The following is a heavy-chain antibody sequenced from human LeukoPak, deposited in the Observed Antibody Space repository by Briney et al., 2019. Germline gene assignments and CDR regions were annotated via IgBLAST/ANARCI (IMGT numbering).Heavy chain of an antibody. J-gene: IGHJ4*02. Sequence: GGSLRLSCAASGFTFYSYAMSWVRQAPGKGLEWVSGISGRGDNIYNADSVKGRFTISRDNSKNTLYLQMNSLRAEDTAVYSCARVSFLEWFLDYWGQGTLVTVSS. CDR1: GFTFYSYA. D-gene: IGHD3-3*01. V-gene: IGHV3-23*01. CDR3: ARVSFLEWFLDY. CDR2: ISGRGDNI.